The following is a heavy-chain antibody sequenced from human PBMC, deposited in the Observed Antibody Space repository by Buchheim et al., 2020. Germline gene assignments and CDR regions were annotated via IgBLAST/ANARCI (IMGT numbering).Heavy chain of an antibody. CDR2: ISSSGRTI. J-gene: IGHJ4*02. CDR3: ARAGGPYYYGFDY. Sequence: EVQLVESGGGLVQPGGSLRLSCAASGFTFSSYEMNWVRQAPGKGLEWVSYISSSGRTIYYADSVKGRFTISRDNAKKALYLQMNSLRAEDTALCYCARAGGPYYYGFDYWGQGTL. D-gene: IGHD3-10*01. CDR1: GFTFSSYE. V-gene: IGHV3-48*03.